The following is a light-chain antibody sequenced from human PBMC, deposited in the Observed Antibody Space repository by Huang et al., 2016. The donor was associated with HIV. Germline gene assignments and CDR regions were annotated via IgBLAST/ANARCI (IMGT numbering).Light chain of an antibody. CDR3: QKYNSAPYT. V-gene: IGKV1-27*01. J-gene: IGKJ2*01. CDR2: AAS. CDR1: QDIRNY. Sequence: DIHMTQSPSSLSSSVGDRVTIPSRASQDIRNYLAWYQQKPGTAPKLLVSAASTLQSGVPSRFSGSGSGTDFTLTIGSLQPEDVATYYCQKYNSAPYTFGQGTKLEIK.